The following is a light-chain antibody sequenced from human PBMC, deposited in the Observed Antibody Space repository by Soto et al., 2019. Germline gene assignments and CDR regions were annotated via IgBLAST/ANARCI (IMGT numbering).Light chain of an antibody. V-gene: IGLV2-23*01. J-gene: IGLJ1*01. CDR2: EGT. CDR1: SSGFGSYNL. CDR3: CSYVGSTTSFV. Sequence: QSVLTQPASVSGSPGQSITISCTGTSSGFGSYNLVSWYQQHPAKAPKLLIYEGTYRPSGVSYRFSGSKSGNTASLTISGLQAGDEADYYCCSYVGSTTSFVFGPGTKVTVL.